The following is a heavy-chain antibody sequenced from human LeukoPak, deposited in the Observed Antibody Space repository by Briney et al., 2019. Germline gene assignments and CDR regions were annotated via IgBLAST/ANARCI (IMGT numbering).Heavy chain of an antibody. CDR2: ISSSSSYI. J-gene: IGHJ4*02. D-gene: IGHD3-3*01. V-gene: IGHV3-21*01. CDR1: GFTFSSYS. Sequence: GGSLRLSCAASGFTFSSYSMNWVRQAPGKGLEWVSSISSSSSYIYYADSVKGRFTIFRDNAKNSLYLQMNSLRAEDTAVYYCAREMDPTIFGVVTNNPIDYWGQGTLVTVSS. CDR3: AREMDPTIFGVVTNNPIDY.